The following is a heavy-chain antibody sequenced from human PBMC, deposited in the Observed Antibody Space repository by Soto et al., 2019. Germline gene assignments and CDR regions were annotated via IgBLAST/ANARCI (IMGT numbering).Heavy chain of an antibody. CDR3: AKDQGIAASHGID. D-gene: IGHD6-13*01. CDR2: ISSDGSDK. CDR1: GFTFNNYG. V-gene: IGHV3-30*18. Sequence: QVQLVESGGGVVQPGTSLRLSCAASGFTFNNYGIHWVRQAPGTGLEWVAAISSDGSDKYYADSVKGRLPISRDNSKNTVYLQMHSLRAEDTAVYYWAKDQGIAASHGIDWGQGTMVTVSS. J-gene: IGHJ3*01.